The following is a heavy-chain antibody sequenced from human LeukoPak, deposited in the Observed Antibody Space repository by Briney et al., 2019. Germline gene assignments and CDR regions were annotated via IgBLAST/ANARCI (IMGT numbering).Heavy chain of an antibody. D-gene: IGHD4-17*01. J-gene: IGHJ4*02. CDR2: IYTSGST. V-gene: IGHV4-4*07. Sequence: SETLSLTCTVSGGSISSYYWSWIRQPAGNGLEWIGRIYTSGSTNYNPSLKSRVTMSVDTSKNQFSLKLSSVTAADTAVYYCARDSDYGDYIPYFDYWGQGTLVTVSS. CDR1: GGSISSYY. CDR3: ARDSDYGDYIPYFDY.